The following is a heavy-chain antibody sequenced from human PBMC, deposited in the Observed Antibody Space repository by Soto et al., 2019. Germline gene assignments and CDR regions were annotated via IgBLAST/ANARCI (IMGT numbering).Heavy chain of an antibody. V-gene: IGHV2-5*02. CDR3: AHVTYTLFGVVIGTLGFDY. Sequence: QITLKESGPTLVKPTQTLTLTCSFSGFSLSASGVGVGWIRQPPGKALEWLALIYGDDDKRYSPSLKSRLTITKDTSKNQLVLTMTNMDPVDTATYYCAHVTYTLFGVVIGTLGFDYWGQGTLVAVSS. D-gene: IGHD3-3*01. J-gene: IGHJ4*02. CDR1: GFSLSASGVG. CDR2: IYGDDDK.